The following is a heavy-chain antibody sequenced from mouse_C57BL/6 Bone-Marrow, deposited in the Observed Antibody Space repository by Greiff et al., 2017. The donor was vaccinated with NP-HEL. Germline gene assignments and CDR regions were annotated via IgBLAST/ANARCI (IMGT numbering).Heavy chain of an antibody. CDR1: GYTFTSYW. CDR3: ARGGYYATWFAY. Sequence: QVQLQQPGAELVKPGASVKMSCKASGYTFTSYWITWVKQRPGQGLEWIGDIYPGSGSTNYNEKFKSKATLTVDTSSSTAYMQLSSLTSEDSAVYYGARGGYYATWFAYWGQGTLVTVSA. V-gene: IGHV1-55*01. J-gene: IGHJ3*01. CDR2: IYPGSGST. D-gene: IGHD2-3*01.